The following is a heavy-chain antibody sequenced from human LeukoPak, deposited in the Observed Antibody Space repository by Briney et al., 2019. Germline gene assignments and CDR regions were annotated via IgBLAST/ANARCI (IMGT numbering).Heavy chain of an antibody. CDR1: GITFSNYC. CDR2: ISSSSSYM. J-gene: IGHJ2*01. V-gene: IGHV3-21*01. Sequence: PGGSLRLSCAASGITFSNYCMNWVRQGPGKGLEWVSPISSSSSYMFYADSVKGRFTISRDNAKNSLYLQMNSLRAEDTAVYYCAREGRRLRFRYFDLWGRGTLVTVSS. D-gene: IGHD5-12*01. CDR3: AREGRRLRFRYFDL.